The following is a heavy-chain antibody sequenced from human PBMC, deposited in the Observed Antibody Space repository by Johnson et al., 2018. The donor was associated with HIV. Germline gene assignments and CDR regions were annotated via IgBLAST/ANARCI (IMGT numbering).Heavy chain of an antibody. D-gene: IGHD3-10*01. CDR2: IYSGGST. CDR3: ARVSLYGSGRLDI. Sequence: EVQLVESGGGLIQPGWSLRLSCAASGFTVSSNYMSWVRQAPGKGLEWVSVIYSGGSTYYADSVKGRFTISRDNSKNTLYLQMGSLRAEDMAVYYCARVSLYGSGRLDIWGQGTMVTVSS. CDR1: GFTVSSNY. J-gene: IGHJ3*02. V-gene: IGHV3-66*03.